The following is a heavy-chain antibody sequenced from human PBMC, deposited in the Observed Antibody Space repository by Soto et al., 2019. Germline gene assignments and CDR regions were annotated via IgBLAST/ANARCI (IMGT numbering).Heavy chain of an antibody. CDR2: MSNSGDEI. CDR1: GFTFRTYA. Sequence: GGSLRLSCAASGFTFRTYAMGWVRQAPGKGLDWVSVMSNSGDEIYYADSVKGRFTISRDNFENTLYLQMTSLRAEDTAVYYCVKDAARTSGWYYFDHWGQGALVTVSS. J-gene: IGHJ4*02. CDR3: VKDAARTSGWYYFDH. V-gene: IGHV3-23*01. D-gene: IGHD6-19*01.